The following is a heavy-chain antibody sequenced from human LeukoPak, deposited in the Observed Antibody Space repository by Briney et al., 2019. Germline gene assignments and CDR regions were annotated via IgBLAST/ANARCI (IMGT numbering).Heavy chain of an antibody. CDR1: GGSISSGSYY. CDR3: ARVALYYGDAFDI. D-gene: IGHD3-22*01. Sequence: SQTLSLTCTVSGGSISSGSYYLSWIRQPAGKGLEWIGRIYTSGSTNYNPSLKSRVTISVDTSKSQFSLKLSSVTAADTAVYYCARVALYYGDAFDIWGQGTMVTVSS. J-gene: IGHJ3*02. V-gene: IGHV4-61*02. CDR2: IYTSGST.